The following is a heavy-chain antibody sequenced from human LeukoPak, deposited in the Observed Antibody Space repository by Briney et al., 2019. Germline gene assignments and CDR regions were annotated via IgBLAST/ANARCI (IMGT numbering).Heavy chain of an antibody. V-gene: IGHV3-21*01. J-gene: IGHJ5*02. CDR2: ISSSSYSI. Sequence: GGSLRLSCAASGFTFSSYAMGWVRQAPGKGLEWVSSISSSSYSIYYADSVKGRFTVSRDNAKNSLYLQMNSLRAEDTAVYYCARDSFGSGTWFDPWGQGTLVTVSS. CDR1: GFTFSSYA. D-gene: IGHD3-10*01. CDR3: ARDSFGSGTWFDP.